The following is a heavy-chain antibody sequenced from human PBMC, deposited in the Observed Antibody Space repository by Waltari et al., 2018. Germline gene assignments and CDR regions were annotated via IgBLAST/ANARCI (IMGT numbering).Heavy chain of an antibody. V-gene: IGHV1-46*04. CDR1: GYTFTDFY. J-gene: IGHJ4*02. Sequence: QVQLVQSGAEVKKPGASVKVSCKASGYTFTDFYMHWVRPAPGQGLEWMGIVNPNGGRTTYAQKLQDRVTMTRDTSTSTVYMELSSLRSEDTAVYYCARAGSTLIWGVAEWGQGTLVTVSS. CDR3: ARAGSTLIWGVAE. D-gene: IGHD2-2*01. CDR2: VNPNGGRT.